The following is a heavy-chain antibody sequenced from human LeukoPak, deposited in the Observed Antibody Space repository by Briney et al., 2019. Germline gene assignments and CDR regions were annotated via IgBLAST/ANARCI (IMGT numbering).Heavy chain of an antibody. CDR1: GFTFSSHS. CDR3: ARGIRPNCGGDCSDDAFHI. J-gene: IGHJ3*02. D-gene: IGHD2-21*01. Sequence: GESLRLSCTGSGFTFSSHSMNWVRQAPGKGLELVSSITSSSSYIYYADSVKGRFTISRDNAKNSLYLQMNSLRAEDTAIYYCARGIRPNCGGDCSDDAFHIWGQGTMVTVSS. CDR2: ITSSSSYI. V-gene: IGHV3-21*01.